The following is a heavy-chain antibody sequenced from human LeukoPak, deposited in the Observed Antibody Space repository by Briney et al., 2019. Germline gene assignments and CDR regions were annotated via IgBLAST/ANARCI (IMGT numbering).Heavy chain of an antibody. Sequence: GGSLRLSCAASGFTFSSYAIYWVRQAPGKGLEWVAVISYDGSNKYYADSVKGRFTISRDNSKNTLYLQMNSLRAEDTAVYYCARDLKDIVVVTAIYASYYFDYWGQGTLVTVSS. CDR1: GFTFSSYA. V-gene: IGHV3-30*04. J-gene: IGHJ4*02. D-gene: IGHD2-21*02. CDR2: ISYDGSNK. CDR3: ARDLKDIVVVTAIYASYYFDY.